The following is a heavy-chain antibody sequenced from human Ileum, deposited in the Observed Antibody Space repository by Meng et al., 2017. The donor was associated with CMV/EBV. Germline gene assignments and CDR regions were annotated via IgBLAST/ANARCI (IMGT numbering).Heavy chain of an antibody. Sequence: GESLKISCAASGFTFSSYWMHWVRQAPGKGRVWVSRINSDGSSTSYADSVKGRFTISRDNAKNTLYLQMNSLRAEDTAVYYCAREAAAGTQFDPWGQGTLVTVSS. J-gene: IGHJ5*02. CDR3: AREAAAGTQFDP. V-gene: IGHV3-74*01. CDR1: GFTFSSYW. D-gene: IGHD6-13*01. CDR2: INSDGSST.